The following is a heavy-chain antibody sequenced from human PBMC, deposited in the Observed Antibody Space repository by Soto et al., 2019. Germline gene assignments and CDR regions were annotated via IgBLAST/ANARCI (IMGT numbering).Heavy chain of an antibody. CDR1: GFIFSTYG. V-gene: IGHV3-21*01. CDR2: IESSSSYI. CDR3: ARVDGYTYPNDY. Sequence: GGSLRLSCAASGFIFSTYGMIWVRQAPGQGLEWVSSIESSSSYIYYSDSVKGRFTIPRDNAKNSLYLQMNSLRAEDTAVYYCARVDGYTYPNDYWGQGTLVTVSS. D-gene: IGHD5-12*01. J-gene: IGHJ4*02.